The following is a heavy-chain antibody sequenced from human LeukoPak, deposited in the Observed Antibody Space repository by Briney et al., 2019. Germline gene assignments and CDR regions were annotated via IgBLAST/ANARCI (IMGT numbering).Heavy chain of an antibody. J-gene: IGHJ4*02. CDR1: GFTFSTYV. V-gene: IGHV3-23*01. CDR3: VKGSSDSRPYYFDS. CDR2: ITGTGGDT. Sequence: HPGGSLRLSCAASGFTFSTYVMIWVRQAPGKGLEWVSAITGTGGDTYYADSVKGRFTISRDNSKSTLYLQMNSLRAEDTAVYYCVKGSSDSRPYYFDSWGQGTLVTVSS. D-gene: IGHD3-22*01.